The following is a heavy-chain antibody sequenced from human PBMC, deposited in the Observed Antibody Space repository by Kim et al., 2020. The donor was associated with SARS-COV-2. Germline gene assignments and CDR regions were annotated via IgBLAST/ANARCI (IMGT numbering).Heavy chain of an antibody. CDR2: ISYDGSNK. J-gene: IGHJ6*03. CDR1: GFTFSSYA. Sequence: GGSLRLSCAASGFTFSSYAMHWVRQAPGKGLEWVAGISYDGSNKYYADSVKGRFTISRDNSKNTLYLQMNSLRAEDTAVYYCAKDEEYQPNYYYYYYMDVWGQGTTVTVSS. D-gene: IGHD2-2*01. V-gene: IGHV3-30*18. CDR3: AKDEEYQPNYYYYYYMDV.